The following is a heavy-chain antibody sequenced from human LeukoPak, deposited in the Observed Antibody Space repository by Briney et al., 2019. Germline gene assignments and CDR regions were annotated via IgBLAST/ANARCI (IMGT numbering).Heavy chain of an antibody. CDR1: GYIFTSYN. J-gene: IGHJ4*02. CDR3: ARFAVHRRITVAGQFGLDY. CDR2: FNLSGGNT. Sequence: ASVKVSCKASGYIFTSYNIYWVRQAPGHGLRGWGKFNLSGGNTNYAQKFQGRVTMARDTSTRTVYMELSSLRSEDTAVYYCARFAVHRRITVAGQFGLDYWGQGTLVSVSS. D-gene: IGHD6-19*01. V-gene: IGHV1-46*01.